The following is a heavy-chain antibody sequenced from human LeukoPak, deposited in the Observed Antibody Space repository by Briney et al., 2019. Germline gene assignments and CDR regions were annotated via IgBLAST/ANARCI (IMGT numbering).Heavy chain of an antibody. CDR2: IYYSGST. V-gene: IGHV4-59*01. CDR3: ARSRGSLQQSLVGAFDI. D-gene: IGHD6-19*01. CDR1: GGSISSYY. Sequence: PSETLSLTCTVSGGSISSYYWSWIRQPPGKGLEWIGYIYYSGSTNYNPSLKSRVTISVDTSKNQFSLKLSSVTTADTAVYYCARSRGSLQQSLVGAFDIWGQGTMVTVSS. J-gene: IGHJ3*02.